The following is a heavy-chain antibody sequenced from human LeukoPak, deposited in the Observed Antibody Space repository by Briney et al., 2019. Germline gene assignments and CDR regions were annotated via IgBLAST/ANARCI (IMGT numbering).Heavy chain of an antibody. J-gene: IGHJ4*02. CDR3: ARDLGYYDSSGYFDY. V-gene: IGHV1-69*04. CDR2: IIPILGIA. Sequence: SVKVSCKASGGTFSSYTISWVRQAPGQGLEWMGRIIPILGIANYAQKFQGRVTITADKPTSTAYMELSSLRSEDTAVYYCARDLGYYDSSGYFDYWGQGTLVTVSS. CDR1: GGTFSSYT. D-gene: IGHD3-22*01.